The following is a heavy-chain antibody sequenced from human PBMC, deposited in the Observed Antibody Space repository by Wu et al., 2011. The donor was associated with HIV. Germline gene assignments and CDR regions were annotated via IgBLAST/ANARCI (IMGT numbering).Heavy chain of an antibody. J-gene: IGHJ3*01. CDR2: MHPNSGNT. V-gene: IGHV1-8*01. CDR1: GYPFTKYY. CDR3: ARGERIFGA. D-gene: IGHD3-3*01. Sequence: QVQLEQSGAEVKKPGASVQVSCKASGYPFTKYYMHWVRQAPGQGLEWMGWMHPNSGNTGYAQKFQDRVTMTRNTSISTAYMELSSLRSEDTAVYYCARGERIFGAWGQGTMVTVSS.